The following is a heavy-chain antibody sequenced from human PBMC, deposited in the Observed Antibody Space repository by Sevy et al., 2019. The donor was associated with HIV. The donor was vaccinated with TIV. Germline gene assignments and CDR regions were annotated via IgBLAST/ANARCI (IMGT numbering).Heavy chain of an antibody. CDR2: ISGGSDDI. CDR3: AKRGPAWSFDY. J-gene: IGHJ4*02. D-gene: IGHD2-8*02. Sequence: GGSLRLSCVASGFIFSSYAMSWVRQAPGKGLGWVSAISGGSDDIFYADSVKGRFTISRDNSKNTLYLQMNSLRAEDTAVYYCAKRGPAWSFDYWGQGTLVTVSS. V-gene: IGHV3-23*01. CDR1: GFIFSSYA.